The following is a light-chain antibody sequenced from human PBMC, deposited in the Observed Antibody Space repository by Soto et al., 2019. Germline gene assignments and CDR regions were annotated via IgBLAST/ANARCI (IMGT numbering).Light chain of an antibody. Sequence: DIQMTQSPSSLSASVGDRVTITCRASQSISNYLNWYQQKPGQAPKLLIYAASSLQSGVPSGFSGSGSGTDFTLTISSLHPEDFATYYCQQSYSTPFTFGPGTKVDIK. CDR2: AAS. CDR3: QQSYSTPFT. J-gene: IGKJ3*01. CDR1: QSISNY. V-gene: IGKV1-39*01.